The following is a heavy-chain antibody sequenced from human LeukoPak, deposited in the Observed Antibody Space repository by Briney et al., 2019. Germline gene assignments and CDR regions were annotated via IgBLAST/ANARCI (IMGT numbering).Heavy chain of an antibody. Sequence: SETLSLTCAVSGGSISSSNWWSWVRQPPGKGLEWIGEIYHSGSTSYNPSLKSRVTISVDKSKNQFSLKLSSVTTADTAVYYCARTTEGGYTYDYFYYYYMDVWGKGTTVTISS. J-gene: IGHJ6*03. V-gene: IGHV4-4*02. CDR3: ARTTEGGYTYDYFYYYYMDV. D-gene: IGHD5-18*01. CDR1: GGSISSSNW. CDR2: IYHSGST.